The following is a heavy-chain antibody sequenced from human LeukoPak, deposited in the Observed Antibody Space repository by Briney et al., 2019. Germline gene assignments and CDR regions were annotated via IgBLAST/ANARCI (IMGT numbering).Heavy chain of an antibody. CDR2: IRYDGSNK. D-gene: IGHD2-21*01. J-gene: IGHJ4*02. Sequence: AGGSLRLSCAASGFTFSSYGMHWVRQAPGKGLEWVAFIRYDGSNKYYADSVKGRFTISRDNSKNTLYLQMNSLRAEDTAVYYCAKDLQAYWGGDCYSPPHFDYWGQGTLVTVSS. CDR1: GFTFSSYG. CDR3: AKDLQAYWGGDCYSPPHFDY. V-gene: IGHV3-30*02.